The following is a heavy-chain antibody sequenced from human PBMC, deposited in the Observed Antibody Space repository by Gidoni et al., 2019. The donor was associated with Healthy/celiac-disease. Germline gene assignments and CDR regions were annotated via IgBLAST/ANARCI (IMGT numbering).Heavy chain of an antibody. CDR1: GFPCSSEG. D-gene: IGHD3-10*01. V-gene: IGHV3-30*03. J-gene: IGHJ3*02. CDR3: ARTRLWFGELLDAFDI. Sequence: QVQLGEAGGGGGQPGRSLRHYCGAAGFPCSSEGMNWVRQAPGKGLDWVAVISYDGSNKSYADSVKGLFTISRDNSKNTLYLQMNSLRAEDTAVYYCARTRLWFGELLDAFDIWGQGTMVTVSS. CDR2: ISYDGSNK.